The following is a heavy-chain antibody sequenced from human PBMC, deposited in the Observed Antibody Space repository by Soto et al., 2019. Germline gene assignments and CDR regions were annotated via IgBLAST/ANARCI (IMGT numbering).Heavy chain of an antibody. CDR3: ARDYYGSASYENYYYYGMDV. J-gene: IGHJ6*02. CDR1: GGSISSYY. D-gene: IGHD3-10*01. V-gene: IGHV4-4*07. Sequence: SETLSLTCTVSGGSISSYYWSWIRQPAGKGLELIGRIYASGSTNYNPSLKSRVTMSVDASKNQFSLRLSSVTAADTALYFCARDYYGSASYENYYYYGMDVWGQGTTVTVSS. CDR2: IYASGST.